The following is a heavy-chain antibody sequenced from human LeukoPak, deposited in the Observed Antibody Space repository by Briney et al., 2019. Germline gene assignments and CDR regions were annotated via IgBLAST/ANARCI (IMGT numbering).Heavy chain of an antibody. V-gene: IGHV3-15*01. CDR3: TTPGIAAAGVDY. J-gene: IGHJ4*02. CDR2: IKSKTDGGTT. CDR1: GFTFSNAW. Sequence: GGSLRLSCAASGFTFSNAWMSWVRQAPGKGLEWVSRIKSKTDGGTTDYAAPVKGRFTISRDDSKNTLYLQMNSLKTEDTAVYYCTTPGIAAAGVDYWGQGTLVTVSS. D-gene: IGHD6-13*01.